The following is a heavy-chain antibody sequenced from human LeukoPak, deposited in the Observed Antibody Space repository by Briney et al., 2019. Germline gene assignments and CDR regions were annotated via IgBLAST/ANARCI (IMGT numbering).Heavy chain of an antibody. J-gene: IGHJ4*02. CDR3: AKYFYDSSTYSFDH. V-gene: IGHV3-23*01. CDR1: GFTFSNYA. Sequence: GGFLRLSCAASGFTFSNYAMSWVRQAPGKGLEWVSSIGSGGTTHYADSVKGRFTISRDNSKNTLFLQMNSLRAEDTAVYYCAKYFYDSSTYSFDHWGQGTLVTVSS. CDR2: IGSGGTT. D-gene: IGHD3-22*01.